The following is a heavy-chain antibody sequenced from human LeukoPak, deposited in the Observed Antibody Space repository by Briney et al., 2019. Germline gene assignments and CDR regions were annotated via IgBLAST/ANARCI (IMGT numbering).Heavy chain of an antibody. CDR1: EFTLSSYS. Sequence: GGSLRLSCAASEFTLSSYSMNWVRQAPGKGLEWVSYTSSSSTTIYYADSVKGRFTISRDNAKNSLYLQMNSLRAEDTGVYYCASSTGDYWGQGTLVTVSS. D-gene: IGHD2-2*01. J-gene: IGHJ4*02. CDR2: TSSSSTTI. V-gene: IGHV3-48*01. CDR3: ASSTGDY.